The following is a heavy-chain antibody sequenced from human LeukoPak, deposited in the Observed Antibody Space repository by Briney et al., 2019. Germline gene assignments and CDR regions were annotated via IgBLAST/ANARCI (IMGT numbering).Heavy chain of an antibody. V-gene: IGHV3-23*01. CDR2: ISGSGGST. CDR3: AAWGYSGSYVWDY. CDR1: GFTFSSYA. D-gene: IGHD1-26*01. J-gene: IGHJ4*02. Sequence: QAGGSLRLSCAASGFTFSSYAMSWVRQAPGKGLEWVSAISGSGGSTNYADSVKGRFTISRDNSKNTLYLQMNSLRAVDTAVYYCAAWGYSGSYVWDYWGQGTLVTVSS.